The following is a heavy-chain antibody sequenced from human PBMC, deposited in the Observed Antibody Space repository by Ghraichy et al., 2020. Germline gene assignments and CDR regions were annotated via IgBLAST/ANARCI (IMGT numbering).Heavy chain of an antibody. Sequence: ASVKVSCKASGYTFTGYYMHWVRQAPGQGLEWMGWINPNSGGTNYAQKFQGRVTMTRDTSISTAYMELSRLRSDDTAVYYCARASPSAVYYYYYMDVWGKGTTVTVSS. CDR3: ARASPSAVYYYYYMDV. CDR1: GYTFTGYY. J-gene: IGHJ6*03. D-gene: IGHD2-2*01. CDR2: INPNSGGT. V-gene: IGHV1-2*02.